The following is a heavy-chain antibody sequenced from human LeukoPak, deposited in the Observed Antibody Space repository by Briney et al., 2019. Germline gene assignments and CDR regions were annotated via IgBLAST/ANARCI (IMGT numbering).Heavy chain of an antibody. J-gene: IGHJ4*02. CDR2: IYYSGST. V-gene: IGHV4-39*01. D-gene: IGHD4-11*01. Sequence: PSETLSLTCTVYGGSISTSSNSWGWIRQPPGKGLECIGTIYYSGSTDYNPSLKSRVTISVDSSKNPLSLKLSSVTATDTAVYYCARLLDHDYSDYYFDYWGQGTLVTVSS. CDR3: ARLLDHDYSDYYFDY. CDR1: GGSISTSSNS.